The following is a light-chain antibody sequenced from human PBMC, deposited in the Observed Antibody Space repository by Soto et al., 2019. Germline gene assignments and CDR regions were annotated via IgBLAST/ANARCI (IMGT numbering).Light chain of an antibody. V-gene: IGKV1-5*01. Sequence: DVRVTKSPATVSATVEDRVTITCRASQSISSWLAWYQQKPGKAPKLLIYDASSLESGVPSRFSGSGSGTDFTLTISSLQPEDFATYYCQQAYGAPPPFGQGTKVDI. J-gene: IGKJ1*01. CDR1: QSISSW. CDR3: QQAYGAPPP. CDR2: DAS.